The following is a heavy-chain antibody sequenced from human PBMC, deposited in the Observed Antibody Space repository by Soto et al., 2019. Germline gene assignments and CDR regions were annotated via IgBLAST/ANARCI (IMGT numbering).Heavy chain of an antibody. V-gene: IGHV3-30*18. J-gene: IGHJ6*02. CDR3: AKSDSAGRWGYYYYGMDV. CDR2: ISYDGSNK. D-gene: IGHD1-26*01. CDR1: GFTFSSYG. Sequence: QVQLVESGGGVVQPGRSLRLSCAASGFTFSSYGMHWVRQAPGKGLEWVAVISYDGSNKYYADSVKGRFTISRDNSKNTLYLQMNSLRAEDTAVYYCAKSDSAGRWGYYYYGMDVWGQGTTVTVSS.